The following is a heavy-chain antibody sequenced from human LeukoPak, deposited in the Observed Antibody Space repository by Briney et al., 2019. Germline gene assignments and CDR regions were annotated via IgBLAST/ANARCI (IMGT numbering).Heavy chain of an antibody. J-gene: IGHJ4*02. Sequence: GGSLRLSCAASGFTVSSNYMSWVRQAPGKGLEWVSVIYSGGSTYYADSVKGRFTISRDNSKNTLYLQMNSLRAEDTAVYYCARATGGGDDDLDYWGQGTLVTVSS. CDR2: IYSGGST. CDR3: ARATGGGDDDLDY. V-gene: IGHV3-53*01. CDR1: GFTVSSNY. D-gene: IGHD2-21*02.